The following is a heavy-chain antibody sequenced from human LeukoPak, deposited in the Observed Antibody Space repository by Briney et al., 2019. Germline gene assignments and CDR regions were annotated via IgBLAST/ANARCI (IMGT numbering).Heavy chain of an antibody. CDR3: ARAPNSYGFVCPDY. V-gene: IGHV3-30-3*01. D-gene: IGHD5-18*01. CDR1: GFTFSSYA. Sequence: GGSLRLSCAASGFTFSSYAMHWVRQAPGKGLEWVAVISYDGSNKYYADSVKGRFTISRDNSKNTLYLQMNSLRAEDTAVYYCARAPNSYGFVCPDYWGQGTLVTVSS. CDR2: ISYDGSNK. J-gene: IGHJ4*02.